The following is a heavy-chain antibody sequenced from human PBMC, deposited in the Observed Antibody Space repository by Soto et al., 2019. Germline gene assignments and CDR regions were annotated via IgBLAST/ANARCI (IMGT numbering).Heavy chain of an antibody. J-gene: IGHJ4*02. CDR1: GGSFSGYY. CDR2: INHSGST. D-gene: IGHD3-10*01. V-gene: IGHV4-34*01. CDR3: ARGGSYYGSGSYFAY. Sequence: QVQLQQWGAGLLKPSETLSLTCAVYGGSFSGYYWSWIRQPPGKGLEWIGEINHSGSTNYNPSLKSRGTISVDTFKNQSSLTLSSVTAADTAVYYCARGGSYYGSGSYFAYWGQGTLVTVSS.